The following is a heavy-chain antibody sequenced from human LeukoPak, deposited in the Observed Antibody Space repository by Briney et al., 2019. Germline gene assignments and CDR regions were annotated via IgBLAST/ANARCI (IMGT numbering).Heavy chain of an antibody. D-gene: IGHD3-22*01. CDR2: IGSSGSSK. Sequence: QPGGSLRLSCAASGFTFSTYEMNWVRQAPGKGLEWISYIGSSGSSKYYADSVKGRFTISRDNAKKSLYLQMNSLRAEDTALYYCARVNYSDNNGYSDYWGQGTLVTVSS. CDR3: ARVNYSDNNGYSDY. CDR1: GFTFSTYE. V-gene: IGHV3-48*03. J-gene: IGHJ4*02.